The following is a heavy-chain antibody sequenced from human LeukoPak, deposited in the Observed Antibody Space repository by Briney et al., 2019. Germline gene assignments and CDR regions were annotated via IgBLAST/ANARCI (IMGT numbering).Heavy chain of an antibody. V-gene: IGHV1-69*01. Sequence: SVKVSCKASGGTFSSYAISWVRQAPGQGLEWMGGIIPIFGTANYAQKFQGRATITADESTSTAYMELSSLRSEDTAVYYCARDSPAYCGGDCYSGYYYYGMDVWGQGTTVTVSS. CDR2: IIPIFGTA. D-gene: IGHD2-21*02. CDR3: ARDSPAYCGGDCYSGYYYYGMDV. CDR1: GGTFSSYA. J-gene: IGHJ6*02.